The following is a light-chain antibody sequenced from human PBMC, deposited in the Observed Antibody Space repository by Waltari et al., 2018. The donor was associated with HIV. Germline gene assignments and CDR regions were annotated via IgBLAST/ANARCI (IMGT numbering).Light chain of an antibody. J-gene: IGKJ1*01. CDR3: QQYYSYRS. Sequence: DVQMTQSPSTLSASVGDSVTITCRASQSIDNWLAWYQQKPGKAPKLLIYRTSYLESGAPSRFGGSGSGTEFTLTISSLQPDDFATYYCQQYYSYRSFGQGTKLEIK. CDR2: RTS. CDR1: QSIDNW. V-gene: IGKV1-5*03.